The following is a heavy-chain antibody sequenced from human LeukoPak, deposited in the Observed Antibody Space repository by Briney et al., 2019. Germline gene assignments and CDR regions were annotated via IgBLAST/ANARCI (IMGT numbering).Heavy chain of an antibody. CDR1: GGSFSGYY. D-gene: IGHD3-3*01. CDR2: INHSGST. J-gene: IGHJ4*02. Sequence: SETLSLTCAVYGGSFSGYYWSWIRQPPGKGLEWIGEINHSGSTNYNPSLKSRVTISVDTSKNQFSLKLSSVTAADTAVYYCARGYYAVDYWGQGTLVTVSS. CDR3: ARGYYAVDY. V-gene: IGHV4-34*01.